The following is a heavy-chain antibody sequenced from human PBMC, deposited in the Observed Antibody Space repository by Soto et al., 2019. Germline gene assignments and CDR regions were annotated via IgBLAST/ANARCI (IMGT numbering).Heavy chain of an antibody. CDR1: GGSIGSSTYY. D-gene: IGHD6-19*01. J-gene: IGHJ4*02. CDR2: IYYGGST. Sequence: QLQLQESGPGLVKASEIVSLTCTVSGGSIGSSTYYWGWIRQPPGKGLEWIGSIYYGGSTFYNPSLKSRVTTSVDTSKNQFSLKLNSVTAADTAVYYCVRRYSSGWIFDYWGQGTLVTVSS. CDR3: VRRYSSGWIFDY. V-gene: IGHV4-39*01.